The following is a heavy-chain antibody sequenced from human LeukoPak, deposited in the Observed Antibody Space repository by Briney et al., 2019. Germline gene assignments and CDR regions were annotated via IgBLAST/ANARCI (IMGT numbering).Heavy chain of an antibody. CDR3: ARAITYYYYYYMDV. J-gene: IGHJ6*03. Sequence: SVKVSCKASGCTFSSYAISWVRQAPGQGLEWMGGIIPIFGTANYAQRFQGRVTITADESTSTAYMELSSLRSEDTAVYYCARAITYYYYYYMDVWGKGTTVTVSS. V-gene: IGHV1-69*13. CDR1: GCTFSSYA. CDR2: IIPIFGTA. D-gene: IGHD5-12*01.